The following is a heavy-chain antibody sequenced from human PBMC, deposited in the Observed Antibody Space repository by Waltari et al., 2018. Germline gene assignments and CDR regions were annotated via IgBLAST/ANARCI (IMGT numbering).Heavy chain of an antibody. J-gene: IGHJ4*02. V-gene: IGHV3-21*01. D-gene: IGHD7-27*01. CDR2: ISSTGTYT. CDR1: GCTLSSYS. Sequence: EVQLVESGGGLVKTGGSMRLSCAASGCTLSSYSMNWVRQAPGKGLEWISSISSTGTYTHYADSVKGRFTISRDNAKNSLYLQMNSLRAEDTGVYWCATGGWGFYLDNWGQGTLVTFSS. CDR3: ATGGWGFYLDN.